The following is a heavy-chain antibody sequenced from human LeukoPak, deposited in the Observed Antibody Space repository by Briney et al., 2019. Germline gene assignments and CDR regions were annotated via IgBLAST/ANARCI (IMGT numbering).Heavy chain of an antibody. CDR2: INPSGGST. CDR3: AREATTGTRFVFDY. V-gene: IGHV1-46*01. CDR1: GYTFTGYY. J-gene: IGHJ4*02. D-gene: IGHD6-13*01. Sequence: ASVKVSCKASGYTFTGYYIHWVRQAPGQGLEGIAIINPSGGSTSYAQKFQDRVTMTRDTSTSTVYMELSSLRSEDTAVYYCAREATTGTRFVFDYWGQGTLVTVSS.